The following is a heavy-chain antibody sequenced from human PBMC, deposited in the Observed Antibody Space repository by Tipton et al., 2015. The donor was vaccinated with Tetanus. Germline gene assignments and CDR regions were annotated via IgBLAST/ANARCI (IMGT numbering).Heavy chain of an antibody. V-gene: IGHV4-39*01. CDR3: ARLHITMVRGVMPAY. CDR2: IYYSGST. D-gene: IGHD3-10*01. J-gene: IGHJ4*02. Sequence: GLVKPSETLSLTCTVSGGSISSSSYYWGWIRQPPGKGLEWIGSIYYSGSTYYNPSLKSRVTISVDTPKNLFSLKRSSVTAADTAVYYCARLHITMVRGVMPAYWGQGTLVTVSS. CDR1: GGSISSSSYY.